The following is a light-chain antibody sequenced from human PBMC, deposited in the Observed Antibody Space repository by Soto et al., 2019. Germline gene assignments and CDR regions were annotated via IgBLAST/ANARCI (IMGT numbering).Light chain of an antibody. V-gene: IGLV2-14*03. CDR2: NVY. Sequence: QSVLTQPASVSGSPGQSITISCTGTSSDVGAYNFVSWHQQHPGKAPKLMIYNVYDRPSGISYRFSGSKSGNTASLTISGLQAEDEADYYCSSYTTSSTRVFGGGTKLTVL. J-gene: IGLJ3*02. CDR1: SSDVGAYNF. CDR3: SSYTTSSTRV.